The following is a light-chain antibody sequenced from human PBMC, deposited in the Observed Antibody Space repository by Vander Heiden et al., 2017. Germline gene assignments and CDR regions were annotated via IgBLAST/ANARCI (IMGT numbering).Light chain of an antibody. J-gene: IGKJ5*01. CDR3: KPRSKGPPT. CDR2: DPS. CDR1: QSASSY. Sequence: EIVLTQYPATLSLSPGQRATPSCRASQSASSYLAWYQPKPGQAPRLPIRDPSNRAAGIPARCSGRVSGADFTGTISSIEPGCVAVDACKPRSKGPPTCGQGTRLEMK. V-gene: IGKV3-11*01.